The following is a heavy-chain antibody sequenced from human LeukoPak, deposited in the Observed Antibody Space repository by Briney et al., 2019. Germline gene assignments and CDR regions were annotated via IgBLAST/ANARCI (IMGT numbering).Heavy chain of an antibody. CDR1: GGSIFSYY. CDR3: ARGYSSGWYYFDY. D-gene: IGHD6-19*01. J-gene: IGHJ4*02. V-gene: IGHV4-59*01. Sequence: SETLSLTCTVSGGSIFSYYWNWIRQPPGKGLEWIGYIYYSGSTNYNPSLKSRVTISVDTSKNQFSLKLSSVTAADTAVYYCARGYSSGWYYFDYWGQGTLVTVSS. CDR2: IYYSGST.